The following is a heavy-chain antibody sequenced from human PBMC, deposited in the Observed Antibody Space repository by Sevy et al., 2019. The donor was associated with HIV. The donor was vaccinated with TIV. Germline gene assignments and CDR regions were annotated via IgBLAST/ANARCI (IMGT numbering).Heavy chain of an antibody. D-gene: IGHD6-19*01. J-gene: IGHJ3*02. CDR2: IVVGSGNT. CDR3: AAVGSSGSKFRVAFDI. CDR1: GFTFTSSA. Sequence: VKVSCKASGFTFTSSAVQWVQQARGQRLEWIGWIVVGSGNTNYAQKFQERVTITRDMSTSTAYMELSSLRSEDTAVYYCAAVGSSGSKFRVAFDIWGQGTMVTVSS. V-gene: IGHV1-58*01.